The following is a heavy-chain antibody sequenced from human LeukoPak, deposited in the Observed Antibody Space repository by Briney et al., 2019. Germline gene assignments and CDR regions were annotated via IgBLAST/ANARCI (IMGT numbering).Heavy chain of an antibody. CDR3: AREDDYGGNSAGY. D-gene: IGHD4-23*01. V-gene: IGHV3-66*01. CDR2: IYSGGST. J-gene: IGHJ4*02. CDR1: GFTVSSNY. Sequence: GGSLRPSCAASGFTVSSNYMSWVRQAPGKGLEWVSVIYSGGSTYYADSVKGRFTISRDNSKNTLYLQMNSLRAEDTAVYYCAREDDYGGNSAGYWGQGTLVTVSS.